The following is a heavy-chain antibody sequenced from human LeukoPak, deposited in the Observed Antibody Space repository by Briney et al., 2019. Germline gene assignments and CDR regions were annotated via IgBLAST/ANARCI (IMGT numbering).Heavy chain of an antibody. J-gene: IGHJ4*02. D-gene: IGHD3-16*02. V-gene: IGHV3-23*01. CDR3: AKEGGYGELSSYFDY. CDR2: ISGSGGST. Sequence: GGSLRLSCAASGFTFSSCGMSWVRQAPGQGLEWVSAISGSGGSTYYADSVKGRFTISRDNSKNTLYLQMNSLRAEDTAVYYCAKEGGYGELSSYFDYWGQGTLVTVSS. CDR1: GFTFSSCG.